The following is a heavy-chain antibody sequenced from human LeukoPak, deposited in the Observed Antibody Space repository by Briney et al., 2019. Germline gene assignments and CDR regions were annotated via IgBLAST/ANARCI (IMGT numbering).Heavy chain of an antibody. CDR1: GFTFSSYS. V-gene: IGHV3-21*01. D-gene: IGHD3-16*01. CDR2: ITSSGRYI. Sequence: GGSLRLSCAASGFTFSSYSMNWVRQAPGKGLEWVSSITSSGRYIYYADSVKGRFTISRDNAKNSLYLQMNSLRAEDTAVYYCARGSGGGLAFDIWGQGTMVAVSS. CDR3: ARGSGGGLAFDI. J-gene: IGHJ3*02.